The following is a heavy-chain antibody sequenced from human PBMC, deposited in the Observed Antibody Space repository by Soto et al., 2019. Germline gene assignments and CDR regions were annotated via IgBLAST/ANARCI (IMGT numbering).Heavy chain of an antibody. D-gene: IGHD3-10*01. V-gene: IGHV1-69*13. CDR1: GGTFSSYA. CDR2: IIPIFGTA. J-gene: IGHJ4*02. Sequence: SVKVSCKASGGTFSSYAISWVRQAPGQGLEWMGGIIPIFGTANYAQKFQGRVTITADESTSTAYMELSSLRSADTAVYYCARLNYPGGPGSPWFFDYWGQGALVTVSS. CDR3: ARLNYPGGPGSPWFFDY.